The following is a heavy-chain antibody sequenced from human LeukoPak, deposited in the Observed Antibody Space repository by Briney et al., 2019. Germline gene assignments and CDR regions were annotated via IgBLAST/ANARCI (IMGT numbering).Heavy chain of an antibody. J-gene: IGHJ4*02. Sequence: PGGSLRLSCAASGFTFSDRYMSWIRQVPGKGLEWVAYISGSGNSIDYADSVKGRFTISRDNAKNSVYLQMNSLRAEDTAVFYCGRGHWGIDYWGQGTLVTVSS. CDR3: GRGHWGIDY. V-gene: IGHV3-11*01. CDR1: GFTFSDRY. D-gene: IGHD3-16*01. CDR2: ISGSGNSI.